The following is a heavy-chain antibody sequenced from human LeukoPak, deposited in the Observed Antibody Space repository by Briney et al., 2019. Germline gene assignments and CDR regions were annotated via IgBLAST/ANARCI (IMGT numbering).Heavy chain of an antibody. CDR1: GYTFTSYG. D-gene: IGHD1-26*01. Sequence: ASVKVSCKASGYTFTSYGISWVRQAPGQGLEWMGWISAYNGNTNYARKLQGRVTMTTDTSTSTAYMELRSLRSDDTAVYYCARVLGATSPYGMDVWGQGTTVTVSS. CDR2: ISAYNGNT. CDR3: ARVLGATSPYGMDV. V-gene: IGHV1-18*01. J-gene: IGHJ6*02.